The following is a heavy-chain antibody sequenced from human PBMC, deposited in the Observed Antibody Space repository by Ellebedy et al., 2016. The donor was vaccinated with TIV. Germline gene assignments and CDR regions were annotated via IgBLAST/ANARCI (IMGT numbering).Heavy chain of an antibody. V-gene: IGHV3-7*03. CDR3: RIVASDFDY. J-gene: IGHJ4*02. D-gene: IGHD5-12*01. CDR2: IKQDGSEK. CDR1: GFTFKSYW. Sequence: PGGSLRLSCAASGFTFKSYWMTWVRQAPGRGLELVANIKQDGSEKDYVDSVKGRFTISRDNAKNSLYLQMNSLRAEDTAVYYCRIVASDFDYWGQGVLVTVSS.